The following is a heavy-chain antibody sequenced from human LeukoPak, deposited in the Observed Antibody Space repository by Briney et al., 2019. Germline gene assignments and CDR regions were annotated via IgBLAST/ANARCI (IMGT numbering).Heavy chain of an antibody. CDR2: INSDGSST. CDR1: GFTFSSYW. J-gene: IGHJ5*02. Sequence: GGSLRLSCAASGFTFSSYWMHWVRQAPGKGLVWVSRINSDGSSTSYADSVKGRFTISRDNAKNTLYLQMNSLRAEDTAVYYRARGPFPLRSTNEFDPWGQGTLVTVSS. CDR3: ARGPFPLRSTNEFDP. D-gene: IGHD1-1*01. V-gene: IGHV3-74*01.